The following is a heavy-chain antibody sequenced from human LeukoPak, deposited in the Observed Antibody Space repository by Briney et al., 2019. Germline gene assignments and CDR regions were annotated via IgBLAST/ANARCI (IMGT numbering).Heavy chain of an antibody. CDR2: VYPNSGAT. Sequence: ASVKVSCKASGYTFTGYYLHWVRQAPGQGLEWMGWVYPNSGATNYARKFQGRGTMTRDTSISAAYMELSSLRADDTAVYYCARDLGYCSGGSCRIFDYWGQGTLVTVSS. V-gene: IGHV1-2*07. J-gene: IGHJ4*02. D-gene: IGHD2-15*01. CDR3: ARDLGYCSGGSCRIFDY. CDR1: GYTFTGYY.